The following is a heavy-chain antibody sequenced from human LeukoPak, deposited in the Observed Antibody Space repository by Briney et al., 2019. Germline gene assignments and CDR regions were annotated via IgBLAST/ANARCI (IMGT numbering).Heavy chain of an antibody. CDR1: GFTFSSYA. D-gene: IGHD3-3*01. CDR3: AKDSVRFLEWLPRHFDY. Sequence: PGGSLRLSCAASGFTFSSYAMSWVRQAPGKGLEWVSAISGSGGSTYYADSVEGRFTISRDNSKNTLYLQMNSLRAEDTAVYYCAKDSVRFLEWLPRHFDYWGQGTLVTVSS. CDR2: ISGSGGST. V-gene: IGHV3-23*01. J-gene: IGHJ4*02.